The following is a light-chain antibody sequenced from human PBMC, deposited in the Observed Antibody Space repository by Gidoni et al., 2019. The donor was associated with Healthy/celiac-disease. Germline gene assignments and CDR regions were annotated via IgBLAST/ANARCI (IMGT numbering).Light chain of an antibody. Sequence: QSALTQPASVSGSPGQSITISCTGTSSDVGGYNYVSWYQQHPGKAPKLMIYEVSNRPSGVSNRFSGSKSGNTASLTISGLQAEDEAYYYCSSYTSSSTLGRVFGGGTKLTVL. CDR2: EVS. CDR1: SSDVGGYNY. J-gene: IGLJ3*02. V-gene: IGLV2-14*01. CDR3: SSYTSSSTLGRV.